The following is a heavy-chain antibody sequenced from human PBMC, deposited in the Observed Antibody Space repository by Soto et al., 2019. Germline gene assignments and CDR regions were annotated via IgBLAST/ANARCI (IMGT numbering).Heavy chain of an antibody. V-gene: IGHV3-21*01. CDR1: GFTFRTYT. CDR3: ARDRGYDAHDYYYNAMDV. D-gene: IGHD3-10*01. Sequence: GGSLRLSCISSGFTFRTYTMNWVRQAPGKGLEWVSGIRGFSPYTFYAESVKGRFTISRDNAKNSLHLQMNSLRAEDTAVYYCARDRGYDAHDYYYNAMDVWGQGTTVTVSS. CDR2: IRGFSPYT. J-gene: IGHJ6*01.